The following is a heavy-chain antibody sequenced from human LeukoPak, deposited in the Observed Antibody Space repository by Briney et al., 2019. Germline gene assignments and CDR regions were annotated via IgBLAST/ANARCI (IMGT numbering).Heavy chain of an antibody. CDR2: VNGGGSS. CDR3: SKGQGYNYVDSIDY. Sequence: GGSLRLSCAASGFTFNNYAMTWVRQAPGKGLEWVSVVNGGGSSYYADSVKGRFTVSRDNSKNTLYLQMNSLRDEDTAEYYSSKGQGYNYVDSIDYWAREPWSPSPQ. D-gene: IGHD5-18*01. V-gene: IGHV3-23*01. CDR1: GFTFNNYA. J-gene: IGHJ4*02.